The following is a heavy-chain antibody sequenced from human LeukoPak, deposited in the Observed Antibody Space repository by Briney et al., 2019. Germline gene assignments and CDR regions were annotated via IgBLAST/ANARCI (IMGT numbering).Heavy chain of an antibody. Sequence: PGRSLRLSCAASGFPFDDYAMHWVRQAPGKGLEWVSSISSSSSYIYYADSMKGQFTISRDNAKNSLYLQMNSLRAEDTAVYYCARAYDYVWGTYRYSRYFDYGGQGTLVTVSS. CDR2: ISSSSSYI. CDR1: GFPFDDYA. D-gene: IGHD3-16*02. V-gene: IGHV3-21*01. CDR3: ARAYDYVWGTYRYSRYFDY. J-gene: IGHJ4*02.